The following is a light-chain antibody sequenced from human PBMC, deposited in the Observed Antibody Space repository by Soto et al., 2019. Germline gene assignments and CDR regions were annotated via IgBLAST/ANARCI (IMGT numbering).Light chain of an antibody. J-gene: IGKJ1*01. Sequence: EIVLTQSPGTLSLSPGDRATLSCRAGQSVTSNYLAWYQKKPGQAPRLLIFGASIRATGLPDRFSGSGSGTDFTLTISRLEPEDFAVYYCQQYGSSSGTFGPGTKVEIK. CDR1: QSVTSNY. CDR2: GAS. CDR3: QQYGSSSGT. V-gene: IGKV3-20*01.